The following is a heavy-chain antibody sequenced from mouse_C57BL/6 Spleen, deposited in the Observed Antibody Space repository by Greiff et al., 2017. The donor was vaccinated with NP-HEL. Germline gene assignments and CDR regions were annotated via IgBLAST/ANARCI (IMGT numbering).Heavy chain of an antibody. CDR1: GYAFSSSW. D-gene: IGHD2-12*01. J-gene: IGHJ2*01. CDR3: ATLRRGAAYFDY. Sequence: VQLQQSGPELVKPGASVKISCKASGYAFSSSWMNWVKQRPGKGLEWIGRIYPGDGDTNYNGKFKGKATLTADKSSSTAYMQLSSLTSEDSAVYFCATLRRGAAYFDYWGQGTTLTVSS. V-gene: IGHV1-82*01. CDR2: IYPGDGDT.